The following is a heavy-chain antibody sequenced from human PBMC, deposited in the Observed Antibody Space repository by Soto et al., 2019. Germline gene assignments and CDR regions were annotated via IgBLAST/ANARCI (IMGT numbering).Heavy chain of an antibody. CDR2: IYSGGST. CDR3: ARDPGRYFFDY. J-gene: IGHJ4*02. V-gene: IGHV3-53*01. D-gene: IGHD1-26*01. CDR1: EFTVSSNY. Sequence: EVQLVESGGGLIQPGGSLRLSCAVSEFTVSSNYMSWVRQAPGKGLEWVSVIYSGGSTYYADSVKGRFTISRDNSKNTLYLQMDSLRAEDTAIYYCARDPGRYFFDYWGQRTLVTVSS.